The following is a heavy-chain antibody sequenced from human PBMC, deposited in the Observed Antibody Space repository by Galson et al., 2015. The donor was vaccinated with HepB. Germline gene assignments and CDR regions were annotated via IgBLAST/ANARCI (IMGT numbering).Heavy chain of an antibody. V-gene: IGHV1-18*04. Sequence: SVKVSCKASGYTFTSYGISWVRQAPGQGLEWMGWISAYNGNTNYAQKLQGRVTMTTDTSTSTAYMELSSLRSEDTAVYYCARDRRAYCGGDCAPHDAFDIWGQGTMVTVSS. CDR3: ARDRRAYCGGDCAPHDAFDI. CDR1: GYTFTSYG. D-gene: IGHD2-21*02. J-gene: IGHJ3*02. CDR2: ISAYNGNT.